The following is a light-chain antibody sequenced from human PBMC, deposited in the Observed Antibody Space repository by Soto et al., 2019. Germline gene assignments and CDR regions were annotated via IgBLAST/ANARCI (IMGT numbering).Light chain of an antibody. CDR1: SSNIGANYD. CDR3: QSYDSTLSARYV. Sequence: QSVLTQPPSVSGAPGQRVTISCTGSSSNIGANYDVHWYQHRPGTAPKLLIFGNNNRPSGVPDRFSGSKSGTSASLAITVLQSEDEGEYYCQSYDSTLSARYVFGTGTKLTVL. CDR2: GNN. V-gene: IGLV1-40*01. J-gene: IGLJ1*01.